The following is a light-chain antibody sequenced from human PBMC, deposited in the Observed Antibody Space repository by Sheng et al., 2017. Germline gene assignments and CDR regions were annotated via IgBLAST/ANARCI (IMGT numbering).Light chain of an antibody. Sequence: AVQVTQSPSSLSASVGDRVTISCRTSQGINNAVAWYQQIPGEVPQLLIYDASNLQDGVPSRFSGSGSGTDFTLTITNLQPEDFATYYCQQFVSYPQSLAFGGGTRVEI. CDR1: QGINNA. CDR3: QQFVSYPQSLA. J-gene: IGKJ4*01. V-gene: IGKV1-13*02. CDR2: DAS.